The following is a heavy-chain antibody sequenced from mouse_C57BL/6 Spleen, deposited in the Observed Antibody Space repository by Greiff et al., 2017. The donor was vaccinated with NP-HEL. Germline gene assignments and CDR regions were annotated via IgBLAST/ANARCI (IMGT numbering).Heavy chain of an antibody. Sequence: QVQLQQPGAELVRPGTSVKLSCKASGYTFTSYWMHWVKQRPGQGLEWIGVIDPSDSYTNYNQKFNGKATLTVDTSSSTAYMQLSSLTSEDSAVYYCARCYYAMDYWGQGTSVTVSS. CDR3: ARCYYAMDY. J-gene: IGHJ4*01. V-gene: IGHV1-59*01. CDR2: IDPSDSYT. CDR1: GYTFTSYW.